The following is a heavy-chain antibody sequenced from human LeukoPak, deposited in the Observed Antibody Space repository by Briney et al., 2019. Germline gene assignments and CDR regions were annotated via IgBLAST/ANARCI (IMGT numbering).Heavy chain of an antibody. D-gene: IGHD5-12*01. V-gene: IGHV3-30*01. J-gene: IGHJ3*02. CDR2: ISYDGSNK. CDR3: ARDAIYSGYDVDAFDI. Sequence: GRSLRLSCAASGFTFRSYAMHWVRQAPGKGLEWVAVISYDGSNKYYADSVKGRFTISRDNSKNTLYLQMNSLRAEDTAVYYCARDAIYSGYDVDAFDIWGQGTMVTVSS. CDR1: GFTFRSYA.